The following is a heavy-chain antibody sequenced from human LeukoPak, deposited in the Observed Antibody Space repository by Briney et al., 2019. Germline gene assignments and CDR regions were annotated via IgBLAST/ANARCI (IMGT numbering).Heavy chain of an antibody. CDR1: GGSFSDYY. Sequence: SETLSLTCAVYGGSFSDYYWSWIRQPPGKGLEWIGEIKHSGSTNYNTALKSRVTISVDTSKNQFSLKLHSVTAADTAVYYCARATGGGYFQHWGQGTPVTVSS. V-gene: IGHV4-34*01. CDR3: ARATGGGYFQH. J-gene: IGHJ1*01. CDR2: IKHSGST. D-gene: IGHD4-17*01.